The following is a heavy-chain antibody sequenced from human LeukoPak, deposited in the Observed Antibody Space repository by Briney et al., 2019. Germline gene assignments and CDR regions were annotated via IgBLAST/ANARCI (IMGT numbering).Heavy chain of an antibody. CDR1: GYTLTELS. CDR3: ARSPFFGVVILYYSDY. J-gene: IGHJ4*02. CDR2: FDPEDGET. V-gene: IGHV1-24*01. Sequence: GASVKVSCKVSGYTLTELSMHWVRQAPGKGLEWMGGFDPEDGETIYAQKFQGRVTMTEDTSTDTAYMELRSLRSDDTAVYYCARSPFFGVVILYYSDYWGQGTLVTVSS. D-gene: IGHD3-3*01.